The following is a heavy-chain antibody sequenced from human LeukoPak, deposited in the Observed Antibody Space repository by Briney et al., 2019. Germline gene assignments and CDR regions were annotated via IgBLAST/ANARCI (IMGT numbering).Heavy chain of an antibody. V-gene: IGHV1-46*01. CDR1: GYTFSSHG. J-gene: IGHJ3*02. CDR3: ARDVFDYYDSSGYLRAFDI. CDR2: INPSVGSP. Sequence: ASVKVSCKASGYTFSSHGISWVRQAPGQGLEWMGVINPSVGSPSYAQNFQGRVTMTRDTSTSTVYMDLSSLRSEDTAVYYCARDVFDYYDSSGYLRAFDIWGQGTMVTVSS. D-gene: IGHD3-22*01.